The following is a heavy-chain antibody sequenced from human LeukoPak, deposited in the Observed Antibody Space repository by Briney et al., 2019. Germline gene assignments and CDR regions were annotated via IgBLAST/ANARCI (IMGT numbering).Heavy chain of an antibody. CDR3: AKDRLGGPYFFHY. Sequence: PGGSLRLSCAASGFTFSDYYMNWIRQAPGKGLEWVSYISSSGSTIYYADSVKGRFTISRDNSKNTLYLQINSLRAEDTAVYFCAKDRLGGPYFFHYWGQGTLVTVSS. J-gene: IGHJ4*02. V-gene: IGHV3-11*01. D-gene: IGHD3-16*01. CDR1: GFTFSDYY. CDR2: ISSSGSTI.